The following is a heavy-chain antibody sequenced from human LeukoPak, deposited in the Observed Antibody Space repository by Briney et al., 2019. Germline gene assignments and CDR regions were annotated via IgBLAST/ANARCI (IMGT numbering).Heavy chain of an antibody. V-gene: IGHV4-61*01. Sequence: SGALSLTCTVSGGSVSSGSYYWSWIRQPPGKGLEWIGYISYSGSTNYNPSLNSRVTISGDTSKNQFSLKLSSVTAADTAVYYCARLMSGYPYYFDYWGQGTLVTVSS. J-gene: IGHJ4*02. CDR2: ISYSGST. CDR3: ARLMSGYPYYFDY. CDR1: GGSVSSGSYY. D-gene: IGHD3-3*01.